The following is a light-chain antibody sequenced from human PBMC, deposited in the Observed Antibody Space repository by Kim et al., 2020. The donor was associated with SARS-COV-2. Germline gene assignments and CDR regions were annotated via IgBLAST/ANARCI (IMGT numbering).Light chain of an antibody. CDR1: SSDVGSYNY. CDR3: SSYTRSSTNYV. J-gene: IGLJ1*01. V-gene: IGLV2-14*03. CDR2: AVS. Sequence: QSALTQPASVSGSPGKSITISCTGTSSDVGSYNYVSWYQQHPGKAPKLMIYAVSNRPSGVSNRFSGSKSGNTASLTISGLQAEDEADYYCSSYTRSSTNYVFGTGTKVTVL.